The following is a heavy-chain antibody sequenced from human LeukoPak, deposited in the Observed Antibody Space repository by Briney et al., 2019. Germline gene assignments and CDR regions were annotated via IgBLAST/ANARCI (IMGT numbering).Heavy chain of an antibody. CDR3: ARGYDILTGYYRRVLVWDY. CDR1: GYTFTGYY. V-gene: IGHV1-2*02. Sequence: ASVKVPCKASGYTFTGYYMHWVRQAPGQGLEWMGWINPNSGGTNYAQKFQGRVTMTRDTSISTAYMELSRLRSDDTAVYYCARGYDILTGYYRRVLVWDYWGQGTLVTVSS. J-gene: IGHJ4*02. CDR2: INPNSGGT. D-gene: IGHD3-9*01.